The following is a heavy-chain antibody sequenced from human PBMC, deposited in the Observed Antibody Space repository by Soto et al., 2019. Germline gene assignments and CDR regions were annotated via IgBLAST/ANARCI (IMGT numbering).Heavy chain of an antibody. CDR1: GGSFRGYY. CDR3: ARTFNRSFIAVACTLPFDY. V-gene: IGHV4-34*01. CDR2: INHSGST. D-gene: IGHD6-19*01. Sequence: SATLSLTCAVYGGSFRGYYWSWISQPPGKGLEGIGEINHSGSTNYNPSLKSRVTRSVDTAKNRFSLKLSSVTAADTAVYYCARTFNRSFIAVACTLPFDYWGQGTLVTVSS. J-gene: IGHJ4*02.